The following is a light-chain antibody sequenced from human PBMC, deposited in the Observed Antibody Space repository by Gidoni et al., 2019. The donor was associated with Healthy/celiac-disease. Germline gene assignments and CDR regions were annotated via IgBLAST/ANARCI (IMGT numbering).Light chain of an antibody. J-gene: IGKJ2*02. V-gene: IGKV3-15*01. CDR3: QQYNNWPPCT. Sequence: EIAMTQSPATLSVSPGERATLSGRASKSVSSNLAWYQQKPGQAPRLLIYGASTRATGIPARFSGSGSGTEFTLTIRSLQSEDFAVYYCQQYNNWPPCTFGQGTKLEIK. CDR1: KSVSSN. CDR2: GAS.